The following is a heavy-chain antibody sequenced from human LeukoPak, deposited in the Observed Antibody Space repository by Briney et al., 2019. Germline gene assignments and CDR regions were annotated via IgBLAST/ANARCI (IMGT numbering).Heavy chain of an antibody. V-gene: IGHV2-5*01. Sequence: SGPTLVNPTQSLTLTCTFSGFSLSTSGVGVGWIRQTPGKALEWLALINWNDEKRYSPSLKSRLTITKDTSKNQVVLTMTNMDPVDTATYYCARDLNWAIDYWGQGTLVTVSS. CDR3: ARDLNWAIDY. D-gene: IGHD7-27*01. J-gene: IGHJ4*02. CDR1: GFSLSTSGVG. CDR2: INWNDEK.